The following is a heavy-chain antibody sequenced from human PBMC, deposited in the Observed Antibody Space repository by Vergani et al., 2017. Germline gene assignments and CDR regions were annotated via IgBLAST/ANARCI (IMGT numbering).Heavy chain of an antibody. CDR2: ISGSGGST. V-gene: IGHV3-23*01. CDR1: GFTFSSYA. CDR3: AKANPRNSGYDYLYYYHAMDV. D-gene: IGHD5-12*01. Sequence: EVQLLESGGGLVQPGGSLRLSCAASGFTFSSYAMSWVRQAPGKGLEWVSGISGSGGSTCYAGSVKGRFTISRDSSKNTLYLQMNSLSAGDTAVYYCAKANPRNSGYDYLYYYHAMDVWGQGTTVTVSS. J-gene: IGHJ6*02.